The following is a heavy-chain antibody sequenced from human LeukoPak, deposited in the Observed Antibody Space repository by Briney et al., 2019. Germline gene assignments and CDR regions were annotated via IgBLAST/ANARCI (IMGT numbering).Heavy chain of an antibody. Sequence: ASVKVSCRTSGYSFSDYYRHWVRQAPGQGLEGMGRINPNSGGTSSAQKFQGRVTMTRDTSITTVYMEVNWLTSADTAIYYCARADRLDGGPYLIGPWGQGTLVTVSS. V-gene: IGHV1-2*02. CDR1: GYSFSDYY. D-gene: IGHD2-21*01. J-gene: IGHJ5*02. CDR2: INPNSGGT. CDR3: ARADRLDGGPYLIGP.